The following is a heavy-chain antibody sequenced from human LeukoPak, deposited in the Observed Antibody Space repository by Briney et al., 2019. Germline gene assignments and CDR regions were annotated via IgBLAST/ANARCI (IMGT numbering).Heavy chain of an antibody. CDR1: GGSFSGYY. Sequence: SETLSLTFAVYGGSFSGYYWSWIRQPPGKGLEWIGEINHSGSTNYNPSLRSRVTISVDTSKNQFSLKLSSVTAADTAVYYCARGKSNYKYYYYYYMDVWGKGTTVTVSS. CDR3: ARGKSNYKYYYYYYMDV. D-gene: IGHD4-11*01. J-gene: IGHJ6*03. CDR2: INHSGST. V-gene: IGHV4-34*01.